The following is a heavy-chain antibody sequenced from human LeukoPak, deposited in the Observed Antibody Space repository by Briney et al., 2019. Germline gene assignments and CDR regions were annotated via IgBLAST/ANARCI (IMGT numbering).Heavy chain of an antibody. CDR1: GYTFTSYG. J-gene: IGHJ4*02. Sequence: ASVKVSCKASGYTFTSYGISWVRQAPGQGLEWMGWISAYNGNTNYAQKLQGRVTMTTDTSTSTAYMELRSLRSDDTAVYYCAKSISHSSSWYYFDYWGQGTLVTVSS. CDR2: ISAYNGNT. V-gene: IGHV1-18*01. D-gene: IGHD6-13*01. CDR3: AKSISHSSSWYYFDY.